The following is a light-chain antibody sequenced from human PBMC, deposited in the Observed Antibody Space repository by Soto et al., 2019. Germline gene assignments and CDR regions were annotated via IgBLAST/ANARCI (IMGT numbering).Light chain of an antibody. CDR1: SSDVGGYNY. CDR2: DVS. V-gene: IGLV2-14*01. Sequence: QSVLTQPASVSGSPGQSITISCTGTSSDVGGYNYVSWYQQHPGKAPKLMIYDVSNRPSGVSNCFSGSKSGNTASLTISGLQVEEEADYYCGSYTSSSTRVFGTGTKVTVL. J-gene: IGLJ1*01. CDR3: GSYTSSSTRV.